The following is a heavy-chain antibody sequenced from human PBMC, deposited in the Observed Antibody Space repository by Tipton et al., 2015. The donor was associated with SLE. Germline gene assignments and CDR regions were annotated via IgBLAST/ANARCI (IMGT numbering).Heavy chain of an antibody. CDR2: ISTSSNYA. CDR1: GGSISSSSYY. D-gene: IGHD6-19*01. J-gene: IGHJ6*03. Sequence: SLRLSCTVSGGSISSSSYYWGWIRQAPGKGLEWVSHISTSSNYANYADSVKGRFTISRDNSKNTLYLQMNSLRAEDTAVYYCARAPRYSSGYYYMDVWGKGTTVTVSS. CDR3: ARAPRYSSGYYYMDV. V-gene: IGHV3-11*05.